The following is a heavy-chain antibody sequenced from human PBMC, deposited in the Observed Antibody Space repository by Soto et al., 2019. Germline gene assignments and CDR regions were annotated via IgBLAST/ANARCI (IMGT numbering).Heavy chain of an antibody. D-gene: IGHD3-16*01. V-gene: IGHV3-23*01. CDR1: GFTFSSYA. CDR2: ISGSGGST. Sequence: EVQLLESGGGLVQPGGSLRLSCAASGFTFSSYAMSWVRQAPGKGLEWVSAISGSGGSTYYADSVKGRFTISRDNSKNTLYLQMNSLRAEDTAVYYCAKGPHMITFGVVPSDWFDPWGQGTLVTVS. CDR3: AKGPHMITFGVVPSDWFDP. J-gene: IGHJ5*02.